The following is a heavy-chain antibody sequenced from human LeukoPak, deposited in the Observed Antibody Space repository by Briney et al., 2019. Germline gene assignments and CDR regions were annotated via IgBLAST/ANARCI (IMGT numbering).Heavy chain of an antibody. J-gene: IGHJ4*02. V-gene: IGHV3-11*01. CDR2: ISSSGSTI. D-gene: IGHD1-26*01. CDR3: AKAWAFVAANYFDS. CDR1: GFTFSDYY. Sequence: GGSLRLSCAASGFTFSDYYMSWIRQAPGKGLEWVSYISSSGSTIYYADSVKGRFTISRDNAKNSLYLQMNNLRGDDAAIYYCAKAWAFVAANYFDSWGQGTLVTVSS.